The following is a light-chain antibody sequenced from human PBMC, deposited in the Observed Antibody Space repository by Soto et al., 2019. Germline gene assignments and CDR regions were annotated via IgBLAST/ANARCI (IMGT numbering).Light chain of an antibody. CDR1: SSDVGSYNL. Sequence: QLVLTQPASVSGSPGQSMTISCTGTSSDVGSYNLVSWYQHHPGKAPKLIIYEGNKRPSGVSHRFSGSKSGNTASLTISGLQAEDEAHYYCCSYAGTNSVVFGGGTKLTVL. J-gene: IGLJ2*01. CDR3: CSYAGTNSVV. V-gene: IGLV2-23*01. CDR2: EGN.